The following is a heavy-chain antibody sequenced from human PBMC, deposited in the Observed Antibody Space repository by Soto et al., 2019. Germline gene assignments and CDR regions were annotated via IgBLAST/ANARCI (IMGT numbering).Heavy chain of an antibody. CDR3: ARGRGASYDSSGYFPPGYYYGMDV. J-gene: IGHJ6*02. CDR1: GDSVSSNSAA. D-gene: IGHD3-22*01. CDR2: TYYRSKWYN. Sequence: PSQTLSLTCAISGDSVSSNSAAWNWIRQSPSRGLEWLGRTYYRSKWYNDYAVSVKSRITINPDTSKNQFSLQLNSVTPEDTAVYYCARGRGASYDSSGYFPPGYYYGMDVWGQGTTVTVSS. V-gene: IGHV6-1*01.